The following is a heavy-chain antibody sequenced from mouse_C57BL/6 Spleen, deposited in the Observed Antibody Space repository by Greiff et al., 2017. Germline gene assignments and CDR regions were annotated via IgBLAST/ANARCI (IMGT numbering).Heavy chain of an antibody. Sequence: EVQRVESGEGLVKPGGSLKLSCAASGFTFRSYAMSWVRQTPEKRLEWVAYISSGGDYIYYADTVKGRFTISRDNARNTLYLQMSSLKSEDTAMYYCTREDLAHWYFDVWGTGTTVTVSS. CDR1: GFTFRSYA. CDR2: ISSGGDYI. J-gene: IGHJ1*03. V-gene: IGHV5-9-1*02. D-gene: IGHD5-1*01. CDR3: TREDLAHWYFDV.